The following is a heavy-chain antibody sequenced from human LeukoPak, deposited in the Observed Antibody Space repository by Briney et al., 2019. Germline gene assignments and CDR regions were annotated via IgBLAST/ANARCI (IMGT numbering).Heavy chain of an antibody. V-gene: IGHV4-59*01. Sequence: SETLSLTCTVSGGSISSYYWSWIRQPPGKGLEWIGYIYYSGSTNYNPSLKSRVTISVDTSKNQFSLKLSSVTAADTAVYYRLFMQRTAYDILTGYSTLFDYWGQGTLVTVSS. D-gene: IGHD3-9*01. CDR1: GGSISSYY. J-gene: IGHJ4*02. CDR3: LFMQRTAYDILTGYSTLFDY. CDR2: IYYSGST.